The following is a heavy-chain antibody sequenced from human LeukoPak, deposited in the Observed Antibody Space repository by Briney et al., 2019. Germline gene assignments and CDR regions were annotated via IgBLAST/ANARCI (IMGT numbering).Heavy chain of an antibody. CDR2: ISSSSSYI. Sequence: PGGSLRLSCAASGFTFSSYSMNWVRQAPGKGLEWVSSISSSSSYIYYADSVKGRFTISRDNAKNSMYLQMNSLRAEDTVVYYCARVRALRGIDYWGQGTLVTVSS. V-gene: IGHV3-21*01. J-gene: IGHJ4*02. D-gene: IGHD3-16*01. CDR1: GFTFSSYS. CDR3: ARVRALRGIDY.